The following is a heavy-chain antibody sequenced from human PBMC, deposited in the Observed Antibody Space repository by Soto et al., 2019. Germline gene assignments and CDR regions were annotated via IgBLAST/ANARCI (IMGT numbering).Heavy chain of an antibody. D-gene: IGHD5-18*01. V-gene: IGHV3-21*01. CDR2: ISGSSIYI. CDR1: GFTFSTYS. CDR3: ARDLGYSYGRCLDY. J-gene: IGHJ4*02. Sequence: EVQLVESGGGLVKPGGSLRLSCAASGFTFSTYSMNWVRQAPGKGMEWVSSISGSSIYIYYADSVKGRFTISRDNAKNSLYLQMNNLRAEDTAVYYCARDLGYSYGRCLDYWGQGTLVTVSS.